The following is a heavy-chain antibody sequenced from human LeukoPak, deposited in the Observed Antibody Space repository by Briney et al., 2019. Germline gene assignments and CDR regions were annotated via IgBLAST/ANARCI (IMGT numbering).Heavy chain of an antibody. CDR2: IYTSGST. Sequence: PSQTLSLTCTVSGGSISSGSYYWSWIRQPAGKGLEWIGRIYTSGSTNYNPSLKSRVTVSVDTSKNQFSLKLSSVTAADTAVYYCARDGMATIDTWGQETLVTVSS. V-gene: IGHV4-61*02. CDR1: GGSISSGSYY. CDR3: ARDGMATIDT. J-gene: IGHJ5*02. D-gene: IGHD5-24*01.